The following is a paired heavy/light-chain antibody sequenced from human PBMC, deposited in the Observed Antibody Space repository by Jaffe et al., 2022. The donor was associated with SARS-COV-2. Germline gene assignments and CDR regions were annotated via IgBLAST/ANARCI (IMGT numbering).Light chain of an antibody. CDR3: SAYTTRDILYV. V-gene: IGLV2-14*03. CDR1: SSDLGDSKY. J-gene: IGLJ1*01. Sequence: QSALTQPASVSGSLGQSITISCTGASSDLGDSKYISWYQQHPGKAPKLLIYDVSIRPSGISYRFSGSKSDNAASLTISGLQAEDEADYYCSAYTTRDILYVFGIGTKVTVL. CDR2: DVS.
Heavy chain of an antibody. CDR2: IDPTDSFI. CDR1: GYIFTDYW. J-gene: IGHJ4*02. V-gene: IGHV5-10-1*03. Sequence: EVQLVQSGAEVKKPGESLRISCKGSGYIFTDYWISWVRQMPGQGLEWMGRIDPTDSFIKYSPSFQGHVTISADMSVDTAYLQWHRLRASDTAVYFCATQRMAYPFYFDSWGQGTLVKVSS. D-gene: IGHD1-1*01. CDR3: ATQRMAYPFYFDS.